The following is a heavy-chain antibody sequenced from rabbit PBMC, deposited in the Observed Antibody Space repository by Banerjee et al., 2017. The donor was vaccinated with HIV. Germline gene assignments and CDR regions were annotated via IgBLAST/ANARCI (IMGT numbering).Heavy chain of an antibody. CDR3: ARNYVNVFHP. D-gene: IGHD1-1*01. V-gene: IGHV1S45*01. CDR2: IDTSDGDT. J-gene: IGHJ2*01. Sequence: LEESGGGLVKPGGTLTLTCTASGFSFSSNWICWVRQAPGKGLEWIACIDTSDGDTDYANWPKGRFTISKTSSTTVTLQMTSLTAADTATYFCARNYVNVFHPWGPGTLVTVS. CDR1: GFSFSSNW.